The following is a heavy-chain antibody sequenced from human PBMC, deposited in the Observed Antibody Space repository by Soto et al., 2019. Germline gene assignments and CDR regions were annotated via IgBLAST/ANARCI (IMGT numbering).Heavy chain of an antibody. CDR2: ISHSGST. CDR3: ASGSHVPHS. J-gene: IGHJ4*02. V-gene: IGHV4-30-2*01. D-gene: IGHD6-6*01. Sequence: QLQLQESGSGLVKPSQTLSLTCAVSGGSISSGGYSWSWIRQPPRKGLEWIGYISHSGSTYYNPSLKSRVTISVDRSKTQFSLKLSSVTAADTAMSYCASGSHVPHSWGQGTLVTVSS. CDR1: GGSISSGGYS.